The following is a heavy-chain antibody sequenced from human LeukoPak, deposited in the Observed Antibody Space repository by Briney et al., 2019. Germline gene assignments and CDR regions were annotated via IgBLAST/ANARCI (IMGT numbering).Heavy chain of an antibody. D-gene: IGHD2-21*02. CDR2: IYPGDSGT. CDR1: GYSFTSYW. V-gene: IGHV5-51*01. Sequence: GESLKISCKGSGYSFTSYWIGWVRQMPGKGLEWMGIIYPGDSGTRYSPSFQGQVTISADKSISTAYLQWSSLKASDTAMYYCARIASDYYYYYYMDVWGKGTTVTVSS. J-gene: IGHJ6*03. CDR3: ARIASDYYYYYYMDV.